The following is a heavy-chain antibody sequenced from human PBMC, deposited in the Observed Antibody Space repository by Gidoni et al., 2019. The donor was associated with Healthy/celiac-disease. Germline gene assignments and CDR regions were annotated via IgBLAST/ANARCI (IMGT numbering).Heavy chain of an antibody. CDR3: AKDLGVALDYNYYDSSGLDFDY. CDR1: GFTVSSYG. D-gene: IGHD3-22*01. CDR2: ISYDGSNK. Sequence: VQLVESGGGAVQPGRSLQLSCAASGFTVSSYGMTWVPQAPGKGLERVAVISYDGSNKYYADSVKGRFTISRDNSKNTLYLQMNSLRAEDTAVYYCAKDLGVALDYNYYDSSGLDFDYWGQGTLVTVSS. V-gene: IGHV3-30*18. J-gene: IGHJ4*02.